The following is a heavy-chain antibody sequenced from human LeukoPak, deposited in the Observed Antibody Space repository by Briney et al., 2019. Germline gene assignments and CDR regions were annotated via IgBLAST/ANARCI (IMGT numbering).Heavy chain of an antibody. CDR3: ARDVRVVAQSHDAFDI. CDR2: IIPIFGTA. J-gene: IGHJ3*02. Sequence: ASVKVSCKASGGTFSSYAISWVRQAPGQGLEWMGGIIPIFGTANYAQKFQGRVTITADESTSTAYMELSSLRSEDTAVYYCARDVRVVAQSHDAFDIWGQGTMVTVSS. V-gene: IGHV1-69*13. D-gene: IGHD2-15*01. CDR1: GGTFSSYA.